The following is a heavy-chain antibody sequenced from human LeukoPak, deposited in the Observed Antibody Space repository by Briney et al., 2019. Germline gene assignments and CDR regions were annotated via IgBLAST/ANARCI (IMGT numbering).Heavy chain of an antibody. CDR3: AKVSLNMVNDAFDI. V-gene: IGHV3-11*04. Sequence: PGGSLRLSCAASGFTFSDDYMTWIRQAPGKGLEWVSYISNSDGTTYYADFVRGRFTTSRDNSKNTLYLQMNSLRAEDTAMYYCAKVSLNMVNDAFDIWGQGTMVSVSS. CDR2: ISNSDGTT. D-gene: IGHD4/OR15-4a*01. J-gene: IGHJ3*02. CDR1: GFTFSDDY.